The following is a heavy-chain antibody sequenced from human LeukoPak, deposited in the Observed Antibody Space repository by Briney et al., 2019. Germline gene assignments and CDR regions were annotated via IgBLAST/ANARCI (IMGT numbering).Heavy chain of an antibody. D-gene: IGHD6-6*01. CDR2: ISAYNGNT. CDR1: GYTFTSYG. CDR3: ARGLPAARPGGVFDP. Sequence: ASVKVSCKASGYTFTSYGISWVRQAPGQGLEWMGWISAYNGNTNYAQTLQGRVTMTTDTSTSTAYMELRSLRSDDTAVYYCARGLPAARPGGVFDPWGQGTLVTVSS. V-gene: IGHV1-18*01. J-gene: IGHJ5*02.